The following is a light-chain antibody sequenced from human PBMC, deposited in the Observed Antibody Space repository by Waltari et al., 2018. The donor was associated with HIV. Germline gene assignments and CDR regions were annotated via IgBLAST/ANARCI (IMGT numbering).Light chain of an antibody. J-gene: IGKJ2*02. Sequence: DIVMTQSSDSLVVSLVERATFNCKSSQSVLYSSNNKNYLAWYQQKPGQPPKLLIYWASTRESGVPDRFSGSGSGTDFTLTISSLQAEDVAVYYCQQYYSTLPCTFGQGTKLEIK. CDR1: QSVLYSSNNKNY. CDR2: WAS. CDR3: QQYYSTLPCT. V-gene: IGKV4-1*01.